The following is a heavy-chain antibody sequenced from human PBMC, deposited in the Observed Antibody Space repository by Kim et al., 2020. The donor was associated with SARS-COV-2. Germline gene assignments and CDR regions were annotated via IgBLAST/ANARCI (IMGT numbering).Heavy chain of an antibody. CDR3: AKDSHLAAPLPYYYYGMDV. V-gene: IGHV3-43*02. CDR1: GFTFDDYA. CDR2: ISGDGGST. Sequence: GGSLRLSCAASGFTFDDYAMHWVRQAPGKGLEWVSLISGDGGSTYYADSVKGRFTISRDNSKNSLYLQMNSLRTEDTALYYCAKDSHLAAPLPYYYYGMDVWGQGTTVTVSS. D-gene: IGHD6-6*01. J-gene: IGHJ6*02.